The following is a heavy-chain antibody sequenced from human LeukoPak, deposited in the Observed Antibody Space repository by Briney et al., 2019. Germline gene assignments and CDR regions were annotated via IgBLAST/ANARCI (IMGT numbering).Heavy chain of an antibody. CDR2: INPSGGST. CDR1: GYTFTSYY. Sequence: ASVKVSCKASGYTFTSYYMHWVRQAPGQGLEWMGIINPSGGSTSYAQKFQGRVTMTEDTSTDTAYMELSSLRSEDTAVYYCATGDYYDSSGYYYGYWGQGTLVTVSS. D-gene: IGHD3-22*01. CDR3: ATGDYYDSSGYYYGY. J-gene: IGHJ4*02. V-gene: IGHV1-46*01.